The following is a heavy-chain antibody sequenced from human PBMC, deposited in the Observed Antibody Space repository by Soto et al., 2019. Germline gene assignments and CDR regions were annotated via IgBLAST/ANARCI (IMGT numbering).Heavy chain of an antibody. J-gene: IGHJ4*02. CDR2: IYYSGSN. CDR1: GGSISSSSYY. D-gene: IGHD4-17*01. V-gene: IGHV4-39*01. Sequence: SETLSLTCTVSGGSISSSSYYWGWIRQPPGKGLEWIGSIYYSGSNYYNPSLKSRVTISVDTSKSHFSLKLSSVSDADTAVYYCARVVNYDDWYYFDYWGQGTLVTVSS. CDR3: ARVVNYDDWYYFDY.